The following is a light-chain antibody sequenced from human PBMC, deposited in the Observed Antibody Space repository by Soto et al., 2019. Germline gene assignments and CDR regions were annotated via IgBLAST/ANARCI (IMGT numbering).Light chain of an antibody. J-gene: IGLJ3*02. CDR2: EVT. V-gene: IGLV2-14*01. CDR3: SSFTSSSSLV. Sequence: QSALTQPASVSGSPGQSITMSCTGTSNDIGAYNYVSWYQQHPGKAPKLIIYEVTNRPSGVSSRFSGSKSGNTASLAISGLQAEDEADYYCSSFTSSSSLVFGGGTKVTVL. CDR1: SNDIGAYNY.